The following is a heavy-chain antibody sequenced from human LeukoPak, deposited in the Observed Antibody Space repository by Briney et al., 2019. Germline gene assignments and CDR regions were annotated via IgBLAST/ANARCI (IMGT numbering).Heavy chain of an antibody. CDR1: GFTFSNYW. J-gene: IGHJ1*01. CDR2: IKEDGSEK. CDR3: ARDRATAVTPGYFQH. D-gene: IGHD4-23*01. V-gene: IGHV3-7*01. Sequence: PGGSLRLSCAASGFTFSNYWMSWVRQAPGKGLEWVGNIKEDGSEKYYVDSVKGRFTIHRDHPKNSLYLEMNSLSAEDTAVYYCARDRATAVTPGYFQHWGQGTLVTVSS.